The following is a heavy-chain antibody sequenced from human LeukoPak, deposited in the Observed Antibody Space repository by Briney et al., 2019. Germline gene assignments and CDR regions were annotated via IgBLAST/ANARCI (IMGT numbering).Heavy chain of an antibody. D-gene: IGHD2-2*01. Sequence: GGSLRLSCAASGFTFSSYSMNWVRQAPGEGLEWVSYISSSSSTIYYADSVKGRFTISRDNAKNSLFLQMNSLRDEDTAVYYCARGYCGSPSCAFDYWGQGTLVTVSS. CDR1: GFTFSSYS. J-gene: IGHJ4*02. CDR2: ISSSSSTI. CDR3: ARGYCGSPSCAFDY. V-gene: IGHV3-48*02.